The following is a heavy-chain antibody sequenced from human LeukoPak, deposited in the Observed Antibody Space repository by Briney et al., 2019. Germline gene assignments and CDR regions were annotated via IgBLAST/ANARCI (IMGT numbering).Heavy chain of an antibody. CDR2: IYYSGST. J-gene: IGHJ4*02. Sequence: PSETLSLTCTVSRGSISSYYWSWIRQPPGKGLEWIGYIYYSGSTNYNPSLKSRVTISVDTSKNRFSLKLSSVTAADTAVYYCARGKRAAAGSFDYWGQGTLVTVSS. CDR1: RGSISSYY. D-gene: IGHD6-13*01. CDR3: ARGKRAAAGSFDY. V-gene: IGHV4-59*01.